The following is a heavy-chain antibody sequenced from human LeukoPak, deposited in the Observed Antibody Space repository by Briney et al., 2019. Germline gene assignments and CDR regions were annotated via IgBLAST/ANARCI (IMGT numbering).Heavy chain of an antibody. V-gene: IGHV3-30*04. D-gene: IGHD1-26*01. CDR3: AKVPKGELSWFDP. CDR1: GFTFSSYA. Sequence: GRSLRLSCAASGFTFSSYAMHWVRQAPGKGLEWVAVISYDGSNKYYADSVKGRFTISRDNSKNTLYLQMNSLRAEDTAVYYCAKVPKGELSWFDPWGQGTLVTVSS. CDR2: ISYDGSNK. J-gene: IGHJ5*02.